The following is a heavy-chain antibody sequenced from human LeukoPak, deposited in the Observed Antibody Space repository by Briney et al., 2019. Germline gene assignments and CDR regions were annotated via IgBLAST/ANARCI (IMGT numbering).Heavy chain of an antibody. V-gene: IGHV3-33*01. J-gene: IGHJ4*02. CDR2: IWYDGSNK. CDR3: ARYASGSAFDY. Sequence: GGSPRLSCAASGFTFSSFGMHWVRQAPGKGLEWVAVIWYDGSNKYYADSVKGRFTISRDNSKNTLYLQMNSLRAEDTAVYYCARYASGSAFDYWGQGTLVTVSS. CDR1: GFTFSSFG.